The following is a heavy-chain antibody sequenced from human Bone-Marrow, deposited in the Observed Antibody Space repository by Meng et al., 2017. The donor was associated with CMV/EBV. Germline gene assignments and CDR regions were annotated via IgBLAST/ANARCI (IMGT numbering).Heavy chain of an antibody. J-gene: IGHJ6*02. CDR2: ISPYNGNT. CDR3: ARPADDSSGSYYYYGMDV. V-gene: IGHV1-18*01. CDR1: GYTFASNG. Sequence: ASVKVSCKTSGYTFASNGISWVRQAPGQGLEWMGWISPYNGNTNYEQNLQGRVTMTTDTSTSTAYMELRSLRSDDTAVYYCARPADDSSGSYYYYGMDVWGQGTTVTVSS. D-gene: IGHD3-22*01.